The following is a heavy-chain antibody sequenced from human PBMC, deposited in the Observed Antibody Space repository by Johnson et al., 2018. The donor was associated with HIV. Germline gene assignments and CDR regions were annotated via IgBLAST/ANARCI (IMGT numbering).Heavy chain of an antibody. Sequence: VQLVESGGGLVQPGGSLRLSCAASGFTFSSYWISWVRQAPGKGLEWVANIKQDGSEKYYVDSVKGRFTISRDTAKNSLYLQMHSLRVEDTAVYYCARDEPYELELRSIHAFGIWGQGTMVTVSS. CDR2: IKQDGSEK. CDR3: ARDEPYELELRSIHAFGI. D-gene: IGHD1-7*01. J-gene: IGHJ3*02. CDR1: GFTFSSYW. V-gene: IGHV3-7*05.